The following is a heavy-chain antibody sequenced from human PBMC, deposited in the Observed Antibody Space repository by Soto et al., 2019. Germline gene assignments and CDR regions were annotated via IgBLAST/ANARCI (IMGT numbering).Heavy chain of an antibody. J-gene: IGHJ5*02. V-gene: IGHV1-69*12. CDR2: IIPIFGST. D-gene: IGHD3-3*01. Sequence: QVQLVQSGAEVRKPGSSVKVSCKASGGTFSNSAITWVRQAPGQGLEWVGGIIPIFGSTNYAQKFQGRVTITAEESTSTAYMELSRLTSEDTAVYYCARDGDLRSDFWSGPLGGGWFDPWGQGTLVTVSS. CDR1: GGTFSNSA. CDR3: ARDGDLRSDFWSGPLGGGWFDP.